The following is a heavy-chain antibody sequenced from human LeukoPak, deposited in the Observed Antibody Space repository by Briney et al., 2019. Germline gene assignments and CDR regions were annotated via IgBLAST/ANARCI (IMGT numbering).Heavy chain of an antibody. CDR2: ISGSGGST. CDR1: GFTFRSYA. J-gene: IGHJ4*02. CDR3: AKDNQWLVGREFDY. V-gene: IGHV3-23*01. Sequence: GGSLRLSCAASGFTFRSYAVSWVRQAPGKGLEWVSAISGSGGSTYYADSVKGRFTISRDNSKNTLYLQMNSLRAEDTAVYYCAKDNQWLVGREFDYWGQGTLVTVSS. D-gene: IGHD6-19*01.